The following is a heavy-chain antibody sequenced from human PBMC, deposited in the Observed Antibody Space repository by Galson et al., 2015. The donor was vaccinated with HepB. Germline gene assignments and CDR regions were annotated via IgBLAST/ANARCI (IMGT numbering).Heavy chain of an antibody. CDR3: AKDSAGDTAIYYYYYGMDV. J-gene: IGHJ6*02. Sequence: SLRLSCAASGFTFSSYGMHWVRQAPGKGLELVAVISYDGSNKYYADSVKGRFTISRDNSKNTLYLQMNSLRAEDTAVYYCAKDSAGDTAIYYYYYGMDVWGQGTTVTVSS. CDR1: GFTFSSYG. V-gene: IGHV3-30*18. D-gene: IGHD5-18*01. CDR2: ISYDGSNK.